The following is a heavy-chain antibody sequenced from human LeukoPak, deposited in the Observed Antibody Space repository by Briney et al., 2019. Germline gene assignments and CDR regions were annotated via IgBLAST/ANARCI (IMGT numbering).Heavy chain of an antibody. Sequence: SCKVSGYTLTELSMHWVRQAPGKGLEWVTAISDDETYKFYAGSVKGRFTISRDNSKNTLYLQMNSLRVEDTAIYYCTRGMLRQPPDYWGQGMLVTVSS. D-gene: IGHD3-10*02. J-gene: IGHJ4*02. V-gene: IGHV3-30*03. CDR2: ISDDETYK. CDR1: GYTLTELS. CDR3: TRGMLRQPPDY.